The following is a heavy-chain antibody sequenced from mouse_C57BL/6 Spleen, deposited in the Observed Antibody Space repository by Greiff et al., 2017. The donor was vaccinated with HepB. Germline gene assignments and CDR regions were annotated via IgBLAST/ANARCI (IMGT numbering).Heavy chain of an antibody. V-gene: IGHV1-72*01. CDR3: ARRRITTVVEDYAMDY. J-gene: IGHJ4*01. CDR2: IDPNSGGT. D-gene: IGHD1-1*01. Sequence: VQLQQPGAELVKPGASVKLSCKASGYTFTSYWMHWVKQRPGRGLEWIGRIDPNSGGTKYNEKFKSKATLTVDKPSSTAYMQRSSLTSEDSAVYYCARRRITTVVEDYAMDYWGQGTSVTVSS. CDR1: GYTFTSYW.